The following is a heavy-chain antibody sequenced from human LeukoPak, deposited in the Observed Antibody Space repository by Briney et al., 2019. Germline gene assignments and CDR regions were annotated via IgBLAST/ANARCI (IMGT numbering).Heavy chain of an antibody. CDR3: ARAGGRIPARLAVDN. D-gene: IGHD6-6*01. Sequence: PGGSLRLSCAASGFTFSSYAMHWVRQAPGKGLEWVAVISYDGSNKYYADSVKGRFTISRDNSKNTLYLQMNSLRAEDTAVYYCARAGGRIPARLAVDNWGQGTLVTVSS. CDR1: GFTFSSYA. J-gene: IGHJ4*02. V-gene: IGHV3-30*01. CDR2: ISYDGSNK.